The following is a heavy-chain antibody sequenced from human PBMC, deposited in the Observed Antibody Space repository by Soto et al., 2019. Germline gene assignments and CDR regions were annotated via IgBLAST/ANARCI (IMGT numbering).Heavy chain of an antibody. D-gene: IGHD2-8*01. CDR1: GSSIIGGRHS. Sequence: PSETLSLTCSVSGSSIIGGRHSWSWIRQPPGEGLEWIGYISHSGSTSYNPSLKSRVTISVDRSKNQFSLNLNSVTAADTAVYYCAREGDCAYDVCYGNYCDPWGPGTLVTVSS. J-gene: IGHJ5*02. V-gene: IGHV4-30-2*01. CDR3: AREGDCAYDVCYGNYCDP. CDR2: ISHSGST.